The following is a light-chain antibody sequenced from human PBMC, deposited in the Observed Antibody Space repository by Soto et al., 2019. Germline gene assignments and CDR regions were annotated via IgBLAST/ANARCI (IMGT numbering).Light chain of an antibody. CDR1: ISDVGGYNF. V-gene: IGLV2-14*03. J-gene: IGLJ1*01. CDR3: SSFTGSNYV. Sequence: QAVLTQPASVSGCPGQSITISCTGTISDVGGYNFVSWYQQYPGKAPKLMICDVSNRPSGVSNRFSGSKSGNTASLTISGLQAEDEADYYCSSFTGSNYVFGTGTKVTVL. CDR2: DVS.